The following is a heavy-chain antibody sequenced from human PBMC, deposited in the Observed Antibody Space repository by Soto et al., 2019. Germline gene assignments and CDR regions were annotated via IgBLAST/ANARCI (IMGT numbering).Heavy chain of an antibody. Sequence: QVQLVQSGAEVKKPGASVKVSCKASGYTFTGFYIHWVRQAPGQGLEWVGWINPNNGATDFARKFQDRVTVTRDTCITTVYMELTYLKYDDTAVYYCARANSGDDDEFDYWGQGTLVTVSS. V-gene: IGHV1-2*02. CDR2: INPNNGAT. CDR1: GYTFTGFY. J-gene: IGHJ4*02. CDR3: ARANSGDDDEFDY. D-gene: IGHD5-12*01.